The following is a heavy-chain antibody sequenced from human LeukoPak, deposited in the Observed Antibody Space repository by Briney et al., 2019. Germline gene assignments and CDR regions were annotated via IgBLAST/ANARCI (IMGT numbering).Heavy chain of an antibody. V-gene: IGHV4-31*03. Sequence: SETLSLTCTVSGGSISSGGYYWSWVRQHPGKGLEWIGYIYYSGSTYYNPSLKSRVTISVDTSKNQFSLKLSSVTAADTAVYYFARDTSGTTYDSWGQGTLVTVSS. CDR2: IYYSGST. CDR1: GGSISSGGYY. J-gene: IGHJ4*02. CDR3: ARDTSGTTYDS. D-gene: IGHD1-1*01.